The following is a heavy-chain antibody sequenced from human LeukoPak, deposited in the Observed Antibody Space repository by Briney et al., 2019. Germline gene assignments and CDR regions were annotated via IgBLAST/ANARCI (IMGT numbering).Heavy chain of an antibody. CDR2: INHDGSLR. V-gene: IGHV3-74*01. Sequence: GGSLRLSCAASGFSLTNYGMHRVRQTPGKGLVWVSHINHDGSLRNYADSVKGRFTVSRDIAKNTLYLHMSSLGAGDSAIYYCARDVFSLGDSWGLGTLVIVSS. CDR3: ARDVFSLGDS. J-gene: IGHJ4*02. D-gene: IGHD5/OR15-5a*01. CDR1: GFSLTNYG.